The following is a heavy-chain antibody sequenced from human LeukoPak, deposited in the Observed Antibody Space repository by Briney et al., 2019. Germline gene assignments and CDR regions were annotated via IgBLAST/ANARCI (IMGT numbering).Heavy chain of an antibody. J-gene: IGHJ6*02. D-gene: IGHD2-15*01. CDR1: GGSFSGYY. CDR3: ARGQLGYCSGGSCFETGYYYYYGMDV. V-gene: IGHV4-34*01. Sequence: SETLSLTCAVYGGSFSGYYWSWIRQPPGKGLEWIGEINHSGSTNYNPSLKSRVTISVDTSKNQFSLKLSSVTAADTAVYYCARGQLGYCSGGSCFETGYYYYYGMDVWGQGTTVTVSS. CDR2: INHSGST.